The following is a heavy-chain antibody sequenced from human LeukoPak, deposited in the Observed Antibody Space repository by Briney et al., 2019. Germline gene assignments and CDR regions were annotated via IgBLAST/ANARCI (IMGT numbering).Heavy chain of an antibody. D-gene: IGHD4-17*01. CDR3: ARPFYGDYDSSYFDY. Sequence: GGSLRRSCAAAGFTFSSYSMNWVRQAPGKGLEWVSSISSSSSYIYYADSVKGRFTISRDNAKNSLYLKMNSLRAEDTAVYYCARPFYGDYDSSYFDYWGQGTLVTVSS. CDR2: ISSSSSYI. J-gene: IGHJ4*02. V-gene: IGHV3-21*01. CDR1: GFTFSSYS.